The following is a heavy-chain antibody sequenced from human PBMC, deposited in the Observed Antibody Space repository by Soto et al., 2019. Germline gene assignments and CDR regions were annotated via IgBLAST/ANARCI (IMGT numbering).Heavy chain of an antibody. J-gene: IGHJ4*02. D-gene: IGHD3-10*01. Sequence: EVQLVESGGGLVQPGGSLRLSCAASGFVFGMYCNHWVRQAPGKGLAWVSQISNDDSTIHYADSVKGRFSISRDNAQDILFPEMTALRDDDTAVYYCVRGPRPSSVGTGAFCGQGSPVTVYS. CDR2: ISNDDSTI. CDR1: GFVFGMYC. CDR3: VRGPRPSSVGTGAF. V-gene: IGHV3-74*01.